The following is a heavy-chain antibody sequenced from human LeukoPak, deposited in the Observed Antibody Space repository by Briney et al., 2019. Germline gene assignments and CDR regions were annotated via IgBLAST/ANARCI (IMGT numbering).Heavy chain of an antibody. J-gene: IGHJ3*02. V-gene: IGHV4-4*07. CDR3: ARDLEYSSSTNAFDI. D-gene: IGHD6-6*01. CDR1: GGSISSYY. Sequence: SETLSLTCTVSGGSISSYYWSWIRQPAGKGLEWIGRIYTSGSTNYNPSLKSRVTISVDKSKNQFSLKLSSVIAADTAVYYCARDLEYSSSTNAFDIWGQGTMVTVSS. CDR2: IYTSGST.